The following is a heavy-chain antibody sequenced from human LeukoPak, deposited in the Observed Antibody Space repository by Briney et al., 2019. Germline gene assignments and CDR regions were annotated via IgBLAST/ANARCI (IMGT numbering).Heavy chain of an antibody. J-gene: IGHJ5*02. V-gene: IGHV1-8*02. Sequence: ASVKVSCKASGYTFTSYGISWVRQATGQGLEWIGYINPNTGLTEYAQEFQGRVSLTRDTSITTAYMELNTLTSEDTAVYYCATTLRNNPPWGQGTLITVSS. CDR1: GYTFTSYG. CDR2: INPNTGLT. D-gene: IGHD1-14*01. CDR3: ATTLRNNPP.